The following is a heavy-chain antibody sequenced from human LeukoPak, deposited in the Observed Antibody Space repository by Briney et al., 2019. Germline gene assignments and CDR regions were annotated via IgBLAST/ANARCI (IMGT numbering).Heavy chain of an antibody. CDR1: GLTVSSNY. D-gene: IGHD3-22*01. V-gene: IGHV3-66*02. CDR3: ARGIYYYDSNGYHPFDY. CDR2: IYSDAST. Sequence: GGSLRLSCAASGLTVSSNYMSWVRQAPGKGLEWVSVIYSDASTYYADSVKGRFTISRDNSKKTLYLQMNSLRAEDTAVYYCARGIYYYDSNGYHPFDYWGQGTLVTVSS. J-gene: IGHJ4*02.